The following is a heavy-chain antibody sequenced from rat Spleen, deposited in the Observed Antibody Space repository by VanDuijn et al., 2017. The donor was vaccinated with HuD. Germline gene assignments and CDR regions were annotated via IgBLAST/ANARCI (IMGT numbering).Heavy chain of an antibody. CDR1: GFTFNNYG. CDR2: ISYDGSST. D-gene: IGHD4-2*01. CDR3: GRHGSTGGFFDY. V-gene: IGHV5-29*01. J-gene: IGHJ2*01. Sequence: EVQLVESGGGLVQPGRSLKLSCAASGFTFNNYGMAWVCQAPTKGLEWVATISYDGSSTYYRDSVKGRFTISSMNAKSTLYRQMDMLRSEDTATYYCGRHGSTGGFFDYWGQGVMVTVSS.